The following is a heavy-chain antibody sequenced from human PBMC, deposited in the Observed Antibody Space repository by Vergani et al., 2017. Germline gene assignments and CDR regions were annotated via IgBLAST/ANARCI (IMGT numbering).Heavy chain of an antibody. D-gene: IGHD3-3*01. Sequence: QVQLQESGPGLVKPSETLSLTCTVSGGSISSYYWSWIRQPPGKGLEWIGYIYSSGSTNYNPSLKSRVTISVDTSKNQFSLKLSSVTAADTAVYYCARRVPLFDFWSGYYDYWGQGTLVTVSA. J-gene: IGHJ4*02. CDR1: GGSISSYY. V-gene: IGHV4-59*08. CDR2: IYSSGST. CDR3: ARRVPLFDFWSGYYDY.